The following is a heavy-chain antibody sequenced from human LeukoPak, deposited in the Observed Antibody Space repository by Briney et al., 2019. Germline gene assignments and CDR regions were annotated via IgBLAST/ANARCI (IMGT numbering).Heavy chain of an antibody. V-gene: IGHV4-4*07. Sequence: SETLSLTCTVSGGSISSYYWSWIRQPAGKGLEWIGRIYTSGSTNYNPSLKSRVTMSVDTSKNQFSLKLSSVTAADTAVYYCARVDGSSGWPGRYYYYGMDVWGQGTTVTVSS. D-gene: IGHD6-19*01. CDR1: GGSISSYY. CDR3: ARVDGSSGWPGRYYYYGMDV. J-gene: IGHJ6*02. CDR2: IYTSGST.